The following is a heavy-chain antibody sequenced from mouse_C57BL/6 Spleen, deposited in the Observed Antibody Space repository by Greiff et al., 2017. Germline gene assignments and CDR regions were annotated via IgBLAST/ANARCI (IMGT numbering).Heavy chain of an antibody. V-gene: IGHV1-80*01. J-gene: IGHJ2*01. CDR3: ARRGHAGFDY. CDR1: GYAFSSYW. Sequence: QVQLKQSGAELVKPGASVKISCKASGYAFSSYWMNWVKQRPGKGLEWIGQIYPGDGDTNYNGKFKGKATLTADKSSSTAYMQLRSLTSEDSAVYFCARRGHAGFDYWGQCTTLTVSS. CDR2: IYPGDGDT.